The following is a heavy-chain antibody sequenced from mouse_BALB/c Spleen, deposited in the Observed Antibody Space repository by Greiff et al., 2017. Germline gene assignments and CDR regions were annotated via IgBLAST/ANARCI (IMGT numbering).Heavy chain of an antibody. CDR2: ISSGGSYT. Sequence: EVQGVESGGDLVKPGGSLKLSCAASGFTFSSYGMSWVRQTPDKRLEWVATISSGGSYTYYPDSVKGRFTISRDNAKNTLYLQMSSLKSEDTAMYYCARRAMDYWGQGTSVTVSS. CDR1: GFTFSSYG. CDR3: ARRAMDY. J-gene: IGHJ4*01. V-gene: IGHV5-6*01.